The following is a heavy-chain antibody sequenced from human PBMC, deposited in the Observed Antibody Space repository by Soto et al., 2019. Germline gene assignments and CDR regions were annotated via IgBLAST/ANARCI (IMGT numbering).Heavy chain of an antibody. CDR1: GFRFSDAW. D-gene: IGHD1-1*01. CDR2: IKSKLRDGET. Sequence: LRLSCAASGFRFSDAWMTWVRQVPGRGLEWVGRIKSKLRDGETDYAAAVKGRFTISRDDSKSTLYLHMHSLTAEDTAVYYCCADGTNYGSFDCWGQGALVTVSS. V-gene: IGHV3-15*01. CDR3: CADGTNYGSFDC. J-gene: IGHJ4*02.